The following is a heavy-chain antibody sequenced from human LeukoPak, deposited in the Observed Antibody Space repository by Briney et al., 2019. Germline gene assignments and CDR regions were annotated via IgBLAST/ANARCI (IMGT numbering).Heavy chain of an antibody. CDR3: ARGVVVVAARIYDAFDI. J-gene: IGHJ3*02. D-gene: IGHD2-15*01. CDR2: INHSGST. Sequence: PSETLSLTCAAYGGSFSGYYWGWIRQSPGKGLEWIGEINHSGSTNYNPSLKSRVTISVDTSKNQFSLKLSSVTAADTAVYYCARGVVVVAARIYDAFDIWGQGTMVTVSS. CDR1: GGSFSGYY. V-gene: IGHV4-34*01.